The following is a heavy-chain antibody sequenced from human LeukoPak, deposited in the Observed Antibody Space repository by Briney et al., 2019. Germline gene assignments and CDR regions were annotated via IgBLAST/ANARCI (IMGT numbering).Heavy chain of an antibody. V-gene: IGHV1-2*02. CDR3: ATTVTTYYYYYYMDV. CDR2: INSNSGGT. D-gene: IGHD4-17*01. CDR1: GYTLTAFY. J-gene: IGHJ6*03. Sequence: ASVNVSCKASGYTLTAFYMHWVRQAPGQGLECIGWINSNSGGTKYAEKFRGRVTMTRDTSISTAYMELSRLRSDDTAVYYCATTVTTYYYYYYMDVWGKGTTVTASS.